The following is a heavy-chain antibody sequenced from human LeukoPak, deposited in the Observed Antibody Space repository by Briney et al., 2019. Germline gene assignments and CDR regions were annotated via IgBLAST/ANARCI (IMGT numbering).Heavy chain of an antibody. D-gene: IGHD3-3*01. V-gene: IGHV4-34*01. CDR1: GGSISSYY. CDR2: INHSGST. CDR3: AGRYYDFWSGYPNSDAFDI. J-gene: IGHJ3*02. Sequence: SETLSLTCTVSGGSISSYYWSWIRQPPGKGLEWIGEINHSGSTNYNPSLKSRVTISVDTSKNQFSLKLSSVTAADTAVYYCAGRYYDFWSGYPNSDAFDIWGQGTMVTVSS.